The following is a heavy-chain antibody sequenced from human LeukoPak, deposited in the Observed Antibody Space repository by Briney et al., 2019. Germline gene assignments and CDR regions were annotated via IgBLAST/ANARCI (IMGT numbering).Heavy chain of an antibody. CDR1: GFTFSSYE. CDR3: ARDRRQRGYHYYFDS. CDR2: ISSSGSTI. D-gene: IGHD2-2*01. V-gene: IGHV3-48*03. J-gene: IGHJ4*02. Sequence: GGSLRLSCAASGFTFSSYEMNWVRQAPGKGLEWVSYISSSGSTIYYADSMKGRFTISRDNAKDSLYLQMNSLRAEDTAVYYCARDRRQRGYHYYFDSWGQGTLVTVSS.